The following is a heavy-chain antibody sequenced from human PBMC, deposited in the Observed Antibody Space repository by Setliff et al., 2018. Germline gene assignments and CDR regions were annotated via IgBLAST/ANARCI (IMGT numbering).Heavy chain of an antibody. CDR3: ARALNWFDP. J-gene: IGHJ5*02. V-gene: IGHV3-7*01. Sequence: PGGSLRLSCGASGFTFSTYWMGWVRQAPGKGLEWVANIKQDGSEKYYVDSVKGRFTISKDNAKNSLYLQMNSLRAEDTAVYYCARALNWFDPWGQGTLVTVSS. CDR2: IKQDGSEK. CDR1: GFTFSTYW.